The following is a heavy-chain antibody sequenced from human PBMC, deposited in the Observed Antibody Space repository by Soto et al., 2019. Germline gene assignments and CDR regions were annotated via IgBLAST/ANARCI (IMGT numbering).Heavy chain of an antibody. CDR3: ASALGCRSTSCTLDY. D-gene: IGHD2-2*01. CDR1: GGTFGSYA. Sequence: QVQLVQSGAEVKKPGSSVKVSCKASGGTFGSYAFSWVRQAPGQGLEWMGGIIPVSGAAHYAQKFQGRVTITADESASAAYMELRSLSSQYTAVYYCASALGCRSTSCTLDYWGQGTRVIVSS. CDR2: IIPVSGAA. V-gene: IGHV1-69*01. J-gene: IGHJ4*02.